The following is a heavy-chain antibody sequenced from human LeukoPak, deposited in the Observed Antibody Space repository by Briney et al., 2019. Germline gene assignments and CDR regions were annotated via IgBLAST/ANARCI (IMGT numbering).Heavy chain of an antibody. CDR2: ISYDGSNK. CDR3: AKDRIQLWSYFDY. V-gene: IGHV3-30*18. D-gene: IGHD5-18*01. J-gene: IGHJ4*02. Sequence: GGSLRLSCAASGFTFSSYGMHWVRQAPGKGLEWVAVISYDGSNKYYADSVKGRFTTSRDNSKNTLYLQMNSLRAEDTAVYYCAKDRIQLWSYFDYWGQGTLVTVSS. CDR1: GFTFSSYG.